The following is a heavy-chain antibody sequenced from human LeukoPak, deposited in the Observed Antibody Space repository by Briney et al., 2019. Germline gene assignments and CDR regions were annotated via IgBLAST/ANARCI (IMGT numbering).Heavy chain of an antibody. CDR3: AKGRSTPVVVAVIFDY. D-gene: IGHD2-15*01. V-gene: IGHV3-23*01. J-gene: IGHJ4*02. Sequence: PGASLRLSCAASGFTFSSYAMSWVRQAPGKGLEWVSGISGSGGSTYYADSVKGRFTISRDNSKNTLYLQMNSLRAEDTAVYYCAKGRSTPVVVAVIFDYWGQGTLVTVSS. CDR1: GFTFSSYA. CDR2: ISGSGGST.